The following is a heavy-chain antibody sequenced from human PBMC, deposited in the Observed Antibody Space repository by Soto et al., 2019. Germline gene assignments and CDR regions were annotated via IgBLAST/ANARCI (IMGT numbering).Heavy chain of an antibody. CDR1: GFSLSTSGVG. J-gene: IGHJ5*02. V-gene: IGHV2-5*02. CDR3: AHRRMVRGVNVNWFDP. Sequence: QITLKESGPTLVKPTQTLTLTCTFSGFSLSTSGVGVGWIRQPPGKALEWLALIYWDDDKRYSPSLKSRLTITKDTSKNHVVLTMTNMDPVDTATYYCAHRRMVRGVNVNWFDPWGQGTLVTVSS. D-gene: IGHD3-10*01. CDR2: IYWDDDK.